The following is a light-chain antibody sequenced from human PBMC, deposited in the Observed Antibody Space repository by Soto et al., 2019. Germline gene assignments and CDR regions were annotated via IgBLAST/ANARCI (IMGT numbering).Light chain of an antibody. V-gene: IGKV3-15*01. J-gene: IGKJ1*01. CDR1: QSVSSN. CDR2: GAS. Sequence: EIVMTQSPATLSVSPGERATLSCRASQSVSSNLSWYQQKPGQAPRLLLFGASTRATGIPARFSGSGSGTEFTLTISSRQSEDFAVYYCQQYNNWPRTFGQGTKVEIK. CDR3: QQYNNWPRT.